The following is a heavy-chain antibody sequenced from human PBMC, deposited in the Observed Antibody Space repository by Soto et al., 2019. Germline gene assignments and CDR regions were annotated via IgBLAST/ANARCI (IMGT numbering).Heavy chain of an antibody. CDR3: ARRGTLSVHTRRH. CDR1: GFTFSNYA. CDR2: ISSSGVNT. J-gene: IGHJ1*01. Sequence: EVQLVESGGGLVQPGGSLRLSCSASGFTFSNYAMHWVRRAPGKGLEYVSGISSSGVNTDYAKSAKGRFTISRDNSRNTLYLHMGSLRPECMGVYCCARRGTLSVHTRRHSGQ. D-gene: IGHD1-7*01. V-gene: IGHV3-64*01.